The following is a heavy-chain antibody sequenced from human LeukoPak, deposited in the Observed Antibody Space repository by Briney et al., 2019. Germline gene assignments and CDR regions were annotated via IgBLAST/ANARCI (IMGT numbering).Heavy chain of an antibody. CDR3: ARGPMDV. CDR2: ISYTGGST. CDR1: GFSFYDYA. J-gene: IGHJ6*03. Sequence: GGSLRLSCEASGFSFYDYAMSWVRQAPGKGLEWVSTISYTGGSTYFADSVKGRFTISRDNSKNTLYLQMNSLRAEDTAVYYCARGPMDVWGKGTTVTVSS. V-gene: IGHV3-23*01.